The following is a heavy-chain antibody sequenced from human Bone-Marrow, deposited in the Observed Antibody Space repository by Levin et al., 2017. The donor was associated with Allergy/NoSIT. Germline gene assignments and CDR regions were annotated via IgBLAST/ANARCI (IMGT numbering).Heavy chain of an antibody. Sequence: LSLTCAASGFNFDNYGMYWVRQAPGRGLEWGAVIWYDGSSTYYADSVKGRFTIPRDNSESALYLQMNSLRADDTALYYCAKDKGEARAIYYYYGMDVWGQGTTVTVSS. D-gene: IGHD6-6*01. CDR3: AKDKGEARAIYYYYGMDV. CDR2: IWYDGSST. CDR1: GFNFDNYG. J-gene: IGHJ6*02. V-gene: IGHV3-33*06.